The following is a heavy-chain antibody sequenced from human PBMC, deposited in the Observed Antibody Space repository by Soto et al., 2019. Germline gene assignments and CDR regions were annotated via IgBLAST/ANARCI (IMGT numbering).Heavy chain of an antibody. CDR3: ARERGNYANGDY. CDR1: GYTFTSYG. CDR2: FNTYKGNT. V-gene: IGHV1-18*01. Sequence: QVQLVQSGAEVKKPGASVKVSCKASGYTFTSYGITWVRQAPRQGPEWMGWFNTYKGNTNYAQNFQGRVTMTTDTSQSTAYMELRSLRSDETAVYYCARERGNYANGDYWGQGTLVTVSS. D-gene: IGHD3-16*01. J-gene: IGHJ4*02.